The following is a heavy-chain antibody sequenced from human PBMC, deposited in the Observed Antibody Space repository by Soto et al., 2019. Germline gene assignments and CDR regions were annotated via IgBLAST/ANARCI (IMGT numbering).Heavy chain of an antibody. CDR3: ARAYEGDYFDY. CDR2: ISYDGSNK. J-gene: IGHJ4*02. D-gene: IGHD3-16*01. Sequence: QVQLVESGGGVVQPGRSLRLSCAASGFTFSSYAMHWVRQAPGKGLEWVAVISYDGSNKYYADSVKGRFTISRDNSKNTLYLQTNILRAEDTAVYYCARAYEGDYFDYWGQGTLVTVSS. V-gene: IGHV3-30-3*01. CDR1: GFTFSSYA.